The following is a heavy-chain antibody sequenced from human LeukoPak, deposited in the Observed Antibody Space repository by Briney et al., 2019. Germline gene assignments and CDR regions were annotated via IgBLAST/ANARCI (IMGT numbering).Heavy chain of an antibody. CDR1: GGSISSGGYY. J-gene: IGHJ6*03. CDR3: ARVPPEDGVRVHMDV. V-gene: IGHV4-31*03. Sequence: PSETLSLTCTVSGGSISSGGYYWSWIRQHPGKGLEWIGYIYYSGSTYYNPSLKSRVTISADTSKNQFSLKLSSVTAADTAVYYCARVPPEDGVRVHMDVWGKGTTVTVSS. CDR2: IYYSGST. D-gene: IGHD2-8*01.